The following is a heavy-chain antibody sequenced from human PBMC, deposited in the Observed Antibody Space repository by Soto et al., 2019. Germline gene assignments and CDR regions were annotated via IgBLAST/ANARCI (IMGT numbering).Heavy chain of an antibody. J-gene: IGHJ4*02. D-gene: IGHD3-3*01. CDR3: AKVCGGWRVLY. CDR1: GFTFSSYS. CDR2: ISSSSSTI. Sequence: EVQLVESGGGLVQPGGSLRLSCAASGFTFSSYSMNWVRQAPGKGLEWVSYISSSSSTIYYADSVKGRFTISRDNAKNSLYLQMNSLRAEDTAVYYCAKVCGGWRVLYWGQGTLVTVSS. V-gene: IGHV3-48*01.